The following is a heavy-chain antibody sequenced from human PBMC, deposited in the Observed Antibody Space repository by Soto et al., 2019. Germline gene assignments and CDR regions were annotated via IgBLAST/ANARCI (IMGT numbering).Heavy chain of an antibody. J-gene: IGHJ4*02. CDR1: GYIFTNYW. V-gene: IGHV5-51*01. CDR2: IYPGDSDT. D-gene: IGHD3-22*01. CDR3: ASLSYYDSSGAFDY. Sequence: PGESLKISCKGSGYIFTNYWIGWVRQMPGKGLEWMEIIYPGDSDTKYSPSFQGQVTISADKSITTAYLQWSSLKASDTAMYYCASLSYYDSSGAFDYWGQGTLVTVSS.